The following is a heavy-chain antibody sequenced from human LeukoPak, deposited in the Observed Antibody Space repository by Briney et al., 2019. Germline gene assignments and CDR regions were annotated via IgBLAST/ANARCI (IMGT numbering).Heavy chain of an antibody. CDR2: INHSGST. D-gene: IGHD6-6*01. J-gene: IGHJ5*02. V-gene: IGHV4-34*01. Sequence: SETLSPTCAVYGGSFSGYYWSWIRQPPGKGLEWIGEINHSGSTNYNPSLKSRVTISVDTSKNQFSLKLSSVTAADTAVYYCARGAKSSSSSFRWFDPWGQGTLVTVSS. CDR1: GGSFSGYY. CDR3: ARGAKSSSSSFRWFDP.